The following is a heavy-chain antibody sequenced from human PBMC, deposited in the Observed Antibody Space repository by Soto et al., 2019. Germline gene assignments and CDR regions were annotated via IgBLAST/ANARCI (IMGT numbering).Heavy chain of an antibody. J-gene: IGHJ5*02. V-gene: IGHV4-31*02. CDR2: IYYSGST. D-gene: IGHD3-9*01. Sequence: SETLSLTCTVSGRSISSAGYYWSWIRQHPGKGLEWIGYIYYSGSTYYNPSLKSRVTISVDTSKNQFSLKLSSVTAADTAVYYCAREALLDYNWFDPWGQGTLVTVSS. CDR3: AREALLDYNWFDP. CDR1: GRSISSAGYY.